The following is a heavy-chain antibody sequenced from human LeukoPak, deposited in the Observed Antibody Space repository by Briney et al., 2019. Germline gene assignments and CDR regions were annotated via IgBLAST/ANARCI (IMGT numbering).Heavy chain of an antibody. Sequence: GGSLRLSCAASGFTFSSYAMSWVRQAPGKGLEWFSAISGSGGSTYYADSVKGRFTISRDNSKNTLYLQMYSLRAEDTAVYYCAKQQGYYYDSSGYAEFDYWGQGTLVTVSS. V-gene: IGHV3-23*01. D-gene: IGHD3-22*01. J-gene: IGHJ4*02. CDR1: GFTFSSYA. CDR2: ISGSGGST. CDR3: AKQQGYYYDSSGYAEFDY.